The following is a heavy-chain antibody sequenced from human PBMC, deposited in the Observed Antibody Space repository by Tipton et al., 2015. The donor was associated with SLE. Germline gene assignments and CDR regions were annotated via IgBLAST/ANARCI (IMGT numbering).Heavy chain of an antibody. Sequence: TLSLTCAVYGGSFIGYYWSRVRQPPGNGLEWIGEINDSGRANYNPSLRSRVTISVDTSKNQFSLKVNSVTAADTAVYYCARDKRHFGDAFDIWGQGTMVTVSS. J-gene: IGHJ3*02. CDR1: GGSFIGYY. CDR2: INDSGRA. D-gene: IGHD3-16*01. CDR3: ARDKRHFGDAFDI. V-gene: IGHV4-34*01.